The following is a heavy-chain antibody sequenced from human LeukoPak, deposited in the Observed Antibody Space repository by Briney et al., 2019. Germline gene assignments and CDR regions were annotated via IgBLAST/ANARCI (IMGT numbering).Heavy chain of an antibody. CDR1: GYTFTSYY. CDR3: ARRHKHYYQIDY. Sequence: ASVKVSCKPSGYTFTSYYLRWVRQAPGQGLEWMGMVNPSGGSTSYAQKFQGRVTMTRDTSTTTVYMELSSLRSDDTAVFYCARRHKHYYQIDYWGQGTLVTVSS. D-gene: IGHD1-26*01. V-gene: IGHV1-46*01. J-gene: IGHJ4*02. CDR2: VNPSGGST.